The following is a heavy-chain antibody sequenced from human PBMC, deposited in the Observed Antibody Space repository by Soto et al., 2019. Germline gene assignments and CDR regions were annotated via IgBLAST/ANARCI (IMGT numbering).Heavy chain of an antibody. Sequence: EVQLVESGGGLAQPGGSLRLSCAASGFTFSSYSMNWVRQAPGKGLEWVSYISSRSKTIYYTDSVKGRFTISRDNAKDSLYLQMNSLRDEDTAVYYCAREDIVGTRSFDYWGQGTLVTVSS. CDR2: ISSRSKTI. V-gene: IGHV3-48*02. J-gene: IGHJ4*02. CDR1: GFTFSSYS. CDR3: AREDIVGTRSFDY. D-gene: IGHD1-26*01.